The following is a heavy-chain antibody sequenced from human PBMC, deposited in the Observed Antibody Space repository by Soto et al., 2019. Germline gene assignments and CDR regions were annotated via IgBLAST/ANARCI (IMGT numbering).Heavy chain of an antibody. D-gene: IGHD3-16*01. CDR2: IYYSGST. CDR1: GGSISSYY. J-gene: IGHJ4*02. Sequence: QVQLQESGPGLVKPSETLSPTCTVSGGSISSYYWSWIRQPPGKGLEWIGYIYYSGSTNYNPSLKSRVTISVDTSKNQFSLKLSSVTAADTAVYYCARAWGGHVEDYWGQGTLVTVSS. CDR3: ARAWGGHVEDY. V-gene: IGHV4-59*01.